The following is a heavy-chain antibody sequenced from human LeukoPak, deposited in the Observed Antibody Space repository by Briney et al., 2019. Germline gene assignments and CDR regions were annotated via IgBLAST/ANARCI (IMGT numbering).Heavy chain of an antibody. V-gene: IGHV3-7*01. D-gene: IGHD2-2*01. Sequence: GGSLRLSCAASGFTFSSYWMSWVRQAPGKGLEWVANIKQDGSEKYYVDSVKGRFTISRDNAKNSLCLQMNSLRAEDTAVYYCARFGVVPKYYYYYGMDVWGQGTTVTVSS. CDR2: IKQDGSEK. J-gene: IGHJ6*02. CDR3: ARFGVVPKYYYYYGMDV. CDR1: GFTFSSYW.